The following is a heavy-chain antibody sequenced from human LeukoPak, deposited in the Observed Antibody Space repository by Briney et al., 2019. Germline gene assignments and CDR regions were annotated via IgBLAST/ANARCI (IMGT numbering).Heavy chain of an antibody. CDR1: GFTFSSYA. Sequence: GGSLRLSCAASGFTFSSYAMSWVRQAPGKGLEWVSAIGDSVGGTYYADSVKGRFTISRDNSKNTLYLQMNSLRAEDTAVYYCAKAGANYDFWSGYTDYFDYWGQGTLV. CDR3: AKAGANYDFWSGYTDYFDY. J-gene: IGHJ4*02. V-gene: IGHV3-23*01. D-gene: IGHD3-3*01. CDR2: IGDSVGGT.